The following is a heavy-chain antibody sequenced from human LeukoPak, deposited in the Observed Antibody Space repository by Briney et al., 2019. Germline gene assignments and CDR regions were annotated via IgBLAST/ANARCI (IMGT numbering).Heavy chain of an antibody. J-gene: IGHJ5*02. CDR1: GYTFTDYY. CDR3: AREGDP. Sequence: ASVKVSCKASGYTFTDYYMHWVRQAPGQGLEWMGWIRPYSGGTNYAQKFQGRVTMTRDTSISTAYMELSRLRSDDTAAYYCAREGDPWGQGTLVTVSS. V-gene: IGHV1-2*02. CDR2: IRPYSGGT.